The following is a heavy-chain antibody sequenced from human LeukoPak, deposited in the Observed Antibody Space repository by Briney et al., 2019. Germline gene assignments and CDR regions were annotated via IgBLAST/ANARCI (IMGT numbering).Heavy chain of an antibody. J-gene: IGHJ6*04. CDR3: AELGITMIGGV. V-gene: IGHV3-48*03. D-gene: IGHD3-10*02. Sequence: GGSLRLSCAASGFTSSSYEMNWVRHAPGKGLGWVSYIISSGSTIYYADSVKGRFTISRDNAKNSLYLQMNSLRAEDTAVYYCAELGITMIGGVWGKGTTVTISS. CDR2: IISSGSTI. CDR1: GFTSSSYE.